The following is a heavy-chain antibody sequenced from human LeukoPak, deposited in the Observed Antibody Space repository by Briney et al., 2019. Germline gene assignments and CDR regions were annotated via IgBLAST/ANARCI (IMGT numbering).Heavy chain of an antibody. CDR3: ARDLGYSSSWPAFDY. D-gene: IGHD6-13*01. CDR2: INHSGST. V-gene: IGHV4-34*01. CDR1: GGSFSGYY. Sequence: SETLSLTCAVYGGSFSGYYWSWIRQPPGKGLEWNGEINHSGSTNYNPSLKSRVTISVDTSRNQFSLRLSSVTAAGTAVYYCARDLGYSSSWPAFDYWGPGTLVTVSS. J-gene: IGHJ4*02.